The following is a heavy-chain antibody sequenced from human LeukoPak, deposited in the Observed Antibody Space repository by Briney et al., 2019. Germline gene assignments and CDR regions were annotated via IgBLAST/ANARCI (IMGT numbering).Heavy chain of an antibody. Sequence: PSETLSLTCAVYGGSFSGYYWSWIRQPPGKGLEWIGEINHSGSTNYNPSLKSRVTISVDTSKNQFSLKLSSVTAADTAVYYCARDERGPVADPWPREVGGVYYYGVDVWGQGTTVTVSS. CDR2: INHSGST. CDR1: GGSFSGYY. D-gene: IGHD3-16*01. CDR3: ARDERGPVADPWPREVGGVYYYGVDV. V-gene: IGHV4-34*01. J-gene: IGHJ6*02.